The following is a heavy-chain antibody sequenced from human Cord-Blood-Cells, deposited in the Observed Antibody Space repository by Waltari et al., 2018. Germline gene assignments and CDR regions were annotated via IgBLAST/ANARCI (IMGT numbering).Heavy chain of an antibody. CDR1: GFTFSSYS. D-gene: IGHD7-27*01. CDR3: ARDRASPKLLGPLDY. CDR2: ISSSSSYI. J-gene: IGHJ4*02. V-gene: IGHV3-21*01. Sequence: EVQLVESGGGLVKPGGSLRLSCAASGFTFSSYSMNWVRRAPGKGLEWVSSISSSSSYIYYADSVKGRFTISRDNAKNSLYLQMNSLRAEDTAVYYCARDRASPKLLGPLDYWGQGTLVTVSS.